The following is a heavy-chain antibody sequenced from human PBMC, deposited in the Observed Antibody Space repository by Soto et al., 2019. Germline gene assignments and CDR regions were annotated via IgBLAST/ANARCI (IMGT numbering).Heavy chain of an antibody. J-gene: IGHJ4*02. D-gene: IGHD6-13*01. V-gene: IGHV3-7*03. Sequence: GGSLRLSCAASGFTFSSYWMSWVRQAPGKGLEWVANIKQDGSEKYYVDSVKGRFTISRDNAKNSLYLQMNSLRAEDTAGYYCAIALSSSWYVEVFDYWGQGTLVTVSS. CDR2: IKQDGSEK. CDR3: AIALSSSWYVEVFDY. CDR1: GFTFSSYW.